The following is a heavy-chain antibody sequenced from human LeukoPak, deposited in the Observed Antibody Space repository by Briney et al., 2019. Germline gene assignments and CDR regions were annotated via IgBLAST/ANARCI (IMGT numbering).Heavy chain of an antibody. Sequence: GGTLRLSCATSGLILSHHGMNCVRQAPGKGLEWVSGIRADAVTTYYADSVKDRFIISRDNSKNTVYLQMNSLSAEDAAVYYCVKDDGWVQYANWGQGTLVTVSS. D-gene: IGHD5-24*01. V-gene: IGHV3-23*01. CDR2: IRADAVTT. CDR3: VKDDGWVQYAN. J-gene: IGHJ4*02. CDR1: GLILSHHG.